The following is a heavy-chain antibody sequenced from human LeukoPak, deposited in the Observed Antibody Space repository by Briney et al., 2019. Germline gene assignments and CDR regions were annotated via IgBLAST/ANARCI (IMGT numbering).Heavy chain of an antibody. CDR3: ARWSYYMDV. V-gene: IGHV4-30-2*01. CDR1: GGSINSGGYC. CDR2: IYHSGST. J-gene: IGHJ6*03. Sequence: SDTLSLTCTVSGGSINSGGYCWRWIRQPPGKGLEWIGYIYHSGSTYYNPSLKSRVPISVDRSKTQFSLKPSSVTAADTAVYYCARWSYYMDVWGKGTTVTVSS.